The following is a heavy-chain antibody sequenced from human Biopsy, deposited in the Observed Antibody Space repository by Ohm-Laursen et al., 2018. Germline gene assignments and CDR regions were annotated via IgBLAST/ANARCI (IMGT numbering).Heavy chain of an antibody. J-gene: IGHJ4*02. D-gene: IGHD3-22*01. V-gene: IGHV1-18*04. CDR3: ARDGKYDSRGY. Sequence: SVKVSCKASGNTFATYHIHWVRQAPGQGLEWVGYIGGDNGDTKYGQKFQGRVTMTTDTTTSTAYMELRSLRSGDTAFYYCARDGKYDSRGYWGPGTLVTVSS. CDR1: GNTFATYH. CDR2: IGGDNGDT.